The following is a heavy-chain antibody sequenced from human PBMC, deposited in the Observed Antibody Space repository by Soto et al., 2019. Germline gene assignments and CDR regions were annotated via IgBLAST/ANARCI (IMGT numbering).Heavy chain of an antibody. CDR3: ARDRGPFYYEYKLFDGMDV. CDR2: TYSGGST. J-gene: IGHJ6*02. Sequence: PAEPLRLHCAASGFTLSRNSMSCVRQAPGKGLEWVSVTYSGGSTYYADSVKGRFTISRDNSKNTPYLQMNRLRAEETGVYYCARDRGPFYYEYKLFDGMDVSDQYNTVIVSS. D-gene: IGHD3-22*01. CDR1: GFTLSRNS. V-gene: IGHV3-53*01.